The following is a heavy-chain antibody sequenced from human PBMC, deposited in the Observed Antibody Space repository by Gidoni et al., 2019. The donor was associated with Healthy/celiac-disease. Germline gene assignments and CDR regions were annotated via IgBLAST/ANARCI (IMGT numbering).Heavy chain of an antibody. CDR2: IYTSGST. V-gene: IGHV4-4*07. CDR1: GGSISSYY. Sequence: QVQLQESGPGLVKPSETLSLTCTVSGGSISSYYWSWIRQPAGKGLEWIGRIYTSGSTNYNPSLKSRVTMSVDTSKNQFSLKLSSVTAADTAVYYCAREFEPDCSGGSCYYYYGMDVWGQGTTVTVSS. J-gene: IGHJ6*02. CDR3: AREFEPDCSGGSCYYYYGMDV. D-gene: IGHD2-15*01.